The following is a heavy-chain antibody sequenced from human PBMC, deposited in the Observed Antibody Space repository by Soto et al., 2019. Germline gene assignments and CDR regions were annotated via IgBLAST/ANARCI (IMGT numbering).Heavy chain of an antibody. CDR2: IYHRGST. J-gene: IGHJ4*02. Sequence: QLQLQESGSGLVKPSQTLSLTCAVSGGSISSGGYSWSWIRQPPGKGLEWIGYIYHRGSTYYNPALRSRVTISGYRSKNQLSLKLSSVTAADTAVYYCAIGQVVAAQHWGQGTLVTVSS. CDR3: AIGQVVAAQH. D-gene: IGHD2-15*01. CDR1: GGSISSGGYS. V-gene: IGHV4-30-2*01.